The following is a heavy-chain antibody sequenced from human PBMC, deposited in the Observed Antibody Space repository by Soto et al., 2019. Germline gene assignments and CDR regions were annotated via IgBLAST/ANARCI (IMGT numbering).Heavy chain of an antibody. V-gene: IGHV5-10-1*01. CDR2: IDPSDSYT. D-gene: IGHD1-26*01. Sequence: PEESLKISCKGSGYSFTSYWISWVRQMPGKGLEWMGRIDPSDSYTNYSPSFQGHVTISADKSISTAYLQWSSLKASDTTMYYCARHPMKSGSYPYYFDYWGQGTLVTVSS. CDR1: GYSFTSYW. CDR3: ARHPMKSGSYPYYFDY. J-gene: IGHJ4*02.